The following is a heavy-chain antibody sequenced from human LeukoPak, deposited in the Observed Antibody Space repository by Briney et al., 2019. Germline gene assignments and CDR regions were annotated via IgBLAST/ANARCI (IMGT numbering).Heavy chain of an antibody. CDR1: GGSISSYY. CDR3: ARDGGGFDY. CDR2: IYYSGST. J-gene: IGHJ4*02. Sequence: SETLSLTCTVSGGSISSYYWSWIRQPPGKGLEWIGYIYYSGSTNYNPSLKSRVTISVGTSKNQFSLKLSSVTAADTAVYYCARDGGGFDYWGQGTLVTVSS. V-gene: IGHV4-59*01. D-gene: IGHD3-10*01.